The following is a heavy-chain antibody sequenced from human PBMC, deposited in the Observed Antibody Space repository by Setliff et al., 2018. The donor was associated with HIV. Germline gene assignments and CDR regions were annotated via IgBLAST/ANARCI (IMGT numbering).Heavy chain of an antibody. CDR3: ARALYGDYGGDINWFDP. CDR2: INTNTGSP. J-gene: IGHJ5*02. CDR1: GYTFINYA. V-gene: IGHV7-4-1*02. Sequence: ASVKVSCKASGYTFINYAMYWVRQAPGQGLEWMGWINTNTGSPTYAQAFTGRFVFSVDTSVTTAYLQISSLKAEDTAVYYCARALYGDYGGDINWFDPWGQGTLVTVSS. D-gene: IGHD4-17*01.